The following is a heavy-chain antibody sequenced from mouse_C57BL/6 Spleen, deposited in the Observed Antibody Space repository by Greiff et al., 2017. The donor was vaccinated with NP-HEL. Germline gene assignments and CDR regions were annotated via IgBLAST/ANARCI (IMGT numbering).Heavy chain of an antibody. Sequence: EVKLVESGGGLVQPGESLKLSCESHAYEFPSHDMSWVRKTPEKRLELVAAINSDGGSTYYPDTMERRFIISRDNTKKTLYLQMSSLRSEDTALYYCARHNGMGRYGNGAMDYWGQGTSVTVSS. CDR1: AYEFPSHD. D-gene: IGHD2-1*01. V-gene: IGHV5-2*01. CDR3: ARHNGMGRYGNGAMDY. CDR2: INSDGGST. J-gene: IGHJ4*01.